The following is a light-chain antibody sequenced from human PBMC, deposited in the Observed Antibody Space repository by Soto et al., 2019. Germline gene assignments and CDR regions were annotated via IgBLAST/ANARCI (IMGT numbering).Light chain of an antibody. CDR1: SSDVGGYNY. CDR3: SSYTISSTYV. Sequence: QSALTQPASVSGSPGQSITISCTGTSSDVGGYNYVSWYQQYPGKAPKPMIYDVSNRPSGVSNRFSGSKSGNTASLTISGLQAEDEADYYCSSYTISSTYVFGTGTKVTVL. CDR2: DVS. J-gene: IGLJ1*01. V-gene: IGLV2-14*01.